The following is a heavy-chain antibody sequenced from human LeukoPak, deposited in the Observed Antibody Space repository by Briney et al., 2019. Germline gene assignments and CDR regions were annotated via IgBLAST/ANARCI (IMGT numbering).Heavy chain of an antibody. Sequence: SVKVSCKASGFTFTSSAMQWVRQARGQRLEWIGWIVVGSGNTNYAQKFQERVTITRDMSTSTAYMELSSLRSKDTAVYYCAAGWVCSGGSCYYYFGYWGQGTLVTVSS. V-gene: IGHV1-58*02. J-gene: IGHJ4*02. CDR3: AAGWVCSGGSCYYYFGY. CDR1: GFTFTSSA. CDR2: IVVGSGNT. D-gene: IGHD2-15*01.